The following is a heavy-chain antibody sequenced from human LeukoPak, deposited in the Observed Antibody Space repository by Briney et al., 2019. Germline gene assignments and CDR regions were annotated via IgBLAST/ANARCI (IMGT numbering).Heavy chain of an antibody. Sequence: PGGSLRLSCAASGFTASNNYMSWVRQAPGKGLEWVSVIYSGGGTYYADSVKGRFTISRDNSKNTLYLQMNSLRAEDTAVYYCAKGQWLAFDYWGQGTLVTVSS. CDR3: AKGQWLAFDY. CDR1: GFTASNNY. D-gene: IGHD6-19*01. V-gene: IGHV3-53*01. J-gene: IGHJ4*02. CDR2: IYSGGGT.